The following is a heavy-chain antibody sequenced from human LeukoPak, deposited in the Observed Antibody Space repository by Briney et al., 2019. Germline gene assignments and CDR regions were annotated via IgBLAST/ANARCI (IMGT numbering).Heavy chain of an antibody. D-gene: IGHD6-19*01. CDR3: ASANQWLAFDS. CDR1: GGPINSHY. V-gene: IGHV4-59*11. J-gene: IGHJ4*02. Sequence: PSEPLSLTCTVSGGPINSHYWTWTRQSPGKGLEWIGCFYNSGSTTYNPSLRSRVTISVNVPKSHVFLKLTSVTAADTAVYYCASANQWLAFDSWGQGNLVTVSS. CDR2: FYNSGST.